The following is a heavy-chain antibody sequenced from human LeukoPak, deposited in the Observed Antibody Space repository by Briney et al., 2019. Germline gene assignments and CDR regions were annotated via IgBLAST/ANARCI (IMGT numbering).Heavy chain of an antibody. CDR1: GGSISSYY. V-gene: IGHV4-4*07. CDR2: IYTSGST. J-gene: IGHJ4*02. CDR3: ARGGYSSSFSHFDY. Sequence: SETLSLTCTVSGGSISSYYWSWIRQPAGKGLEWIGRIYTSGSTNYNPSLKSRVTMSVDTSKNQFSLKLSSVTAADTAVYYCARGGYSSSFSHFDYWGQGTLVTVSS. D-gene: IGHD6-6*01.